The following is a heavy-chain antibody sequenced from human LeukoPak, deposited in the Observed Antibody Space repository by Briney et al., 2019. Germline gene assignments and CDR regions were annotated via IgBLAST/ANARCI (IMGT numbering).Heavy chain of an antibody. CDR3: ARDMGSYYDILTGYYTALDY. CDR1: GYTFTGYY. Sequence: ASVKVSCKASGYTFTGYYVHWVRQAPGQGLEWMGWINPNSGGTNYAQKFQGRVTMTRDTSISTAYMELSRLRSDDTAVSYCARDMGSYYDILTGYYTALDYWGQGTLVTVSS. CDR2: INPNSGGT. J-gene: IGHJ4*02. D-gene: IGHD3-9*01. V-gene: IGHV1-2*02.